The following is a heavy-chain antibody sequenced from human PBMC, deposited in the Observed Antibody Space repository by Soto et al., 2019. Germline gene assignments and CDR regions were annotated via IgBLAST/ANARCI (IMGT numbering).Heavy chain of an antibody. J-gene: IGHJ4*02. CDR3: ARTGRGGD. V-gene: IGHV4-59*01. D-gene: IGHD1-26*01. CDR2: IHYSGRT. CDR1: GGSISGYY. Sequence: QVQLQESGPGLVKPSETLSLTCTVSGGSISGYYWSWIRQPPGKGLQWMGYIHYSGRTKYNPSLRSRVTISLDTSKNQFSLKLTSVTAADTAVYYCARTGRGGDWGQGTLVTVSS.